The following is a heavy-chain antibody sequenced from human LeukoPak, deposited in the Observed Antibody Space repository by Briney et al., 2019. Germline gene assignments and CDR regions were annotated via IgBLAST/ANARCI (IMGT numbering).Heavy chain of an antibody. V-gene: IGHV1-46*03. Sequence: ASVEVSCKASGYTFTSYYMHWVRQAPGQGLEWMGIINPSGGSTSYAQKFQGRVTMTRDTSTSTVYMELSSLRSEDTAVYYCARSSIEYQLLAYYYYMDVWGKGTTVTVSS. CDR2: INPSGGST. J-gene: IGHJ6*03. D-gene: IGHD2-2*01. CDR1: GYTFTSYY. CDR3: ARSSIEYQLLAYYYYMDV.